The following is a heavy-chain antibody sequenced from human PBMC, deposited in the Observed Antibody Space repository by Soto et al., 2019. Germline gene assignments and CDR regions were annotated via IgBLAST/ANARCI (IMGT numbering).Heavy chain of an antibody. Sequence: SETLSLTCGVSGVFIASDAYYWRWIRHHPGKGLEWIGYVSHRGNTYYNPSLKSRLTISLYTSKNQLYLHLTSVTAADTAVYYCARYRFTVAWSEFGYWGQGTHVTVS. D-gene: IGHD3-16*02. CDR3: ARYRFTVAWSEFGY. CDR1: GVFIASDAYY. J-gene: IGHJ4*02. V-gene: IGHV4-31*11. CDR2: VSHRGNT.